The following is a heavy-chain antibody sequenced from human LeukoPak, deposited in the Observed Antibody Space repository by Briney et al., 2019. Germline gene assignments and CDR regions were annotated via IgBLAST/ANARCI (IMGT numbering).Heavy chain of an antibody. CDR2: ISYDGSNK. CDR3: ARASAGFDY. D-gene: IGHD6-13*01. Sequence: GGSLRLSCAASGFTFSSYAMHWVRQAPGRGLEWVAVISYDGSNKYYADSVKGRFTISRDNSKNTLYLQMNSLRAEDTAVYYCARASAGFDYWGQGTLVTVSS. CDR1: GFTFSSYA. V-gene: IGHV3-30*14. J-gene: IGHJ4*02.